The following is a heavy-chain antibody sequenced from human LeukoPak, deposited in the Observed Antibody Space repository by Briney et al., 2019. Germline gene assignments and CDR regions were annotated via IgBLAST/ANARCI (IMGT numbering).Heavy chain of an antibody. Sequence: ASVKVSCKASGYTFTSYYMHWVRQAPGQGLEWMGIINPSGGSTSYAQKFQGRVTMTRDTSTSTVYMELSSLRSEDTAVCYCARDPRPIVATMLGWYFDLWGRGTLVTVSS. CDR1: GYTFTSYY. CDR2: INPSGGST. J-gene: IGHJ2*01. D-gene: IGHD5-12*01. V-gene: IGHV1-46*01. CDR3: ARDPRPIVATMLGWYFDL.